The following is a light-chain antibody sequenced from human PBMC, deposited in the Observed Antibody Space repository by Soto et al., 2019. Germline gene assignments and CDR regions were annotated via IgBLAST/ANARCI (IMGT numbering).Light chain of an antibody. Sequence: QTVVTQPPSVSGAPGQRVTISCTGSSSNIGAGYDVHWYQQLPGTAPKLLIYGNSNRPSGVPDRFSGSKSGTSGSLAITGLQAEDEADYYCQSYDSSLSGSVFGGGTQLTVL. CDR2: GNS. V-gene: IGLV1-40*01. CDR3: QSYDSSLSGSV. CDR1: SSNIGAGYD. J-gene: IGLJ7*01.